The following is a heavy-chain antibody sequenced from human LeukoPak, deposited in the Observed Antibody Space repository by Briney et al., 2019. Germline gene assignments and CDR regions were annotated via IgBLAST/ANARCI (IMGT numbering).Heavy chain of an antibody. Sequence: GGSLRLSCAASGFTFSSYGMHWVRQAPGKGLEWVAVISYDGSNKYYADSVKGRFTISRDNSKNTLYLQMNSLRAEDTAVYYCACRTYYYGSGSYYPFDYWGQGTLVTVSS. V-gene: IGHV3-30*03. CDR1: GFTFSSYG. J-gene: IGHJ4*02. CDR3: ACRTYYYGSGSYYPFDY. CDR2: ISYDGSNK. D-gene: IGHD3-10*01.